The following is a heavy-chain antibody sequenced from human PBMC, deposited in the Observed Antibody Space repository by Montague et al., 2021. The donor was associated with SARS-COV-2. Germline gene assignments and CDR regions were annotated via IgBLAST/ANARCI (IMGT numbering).Heavy chain of an antibody. CDR3: ARIPFGYYGMDA. D-gene: IGHD3-16*01. CDR2: IYHSGGT. V-gene: IGHV4-4*02. Sequence: SETLSLTCAVSAGSISSSNWCSWVRQPPGKGLEWIAEIYHSGGTNYNPSLKSRVTISVDKSKNQFSLKLSSVTAADTAVYYCARIPFGYYGMDAWGQGTTVTVSS. CDR1: AGSISSSNW. J-gene: IGHJ6*02.